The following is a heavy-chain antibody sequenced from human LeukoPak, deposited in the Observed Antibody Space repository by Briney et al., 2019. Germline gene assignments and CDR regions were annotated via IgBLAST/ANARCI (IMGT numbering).Heavy chain of an antibody. J-gene: IGHJ4*02. V-gene: IGHV4-59*08. D-gene: IGHD3-10*01. Sequence: PSETLSLTCTVSGGSISSYYWSWIRQPPGKGLEWIGYIYYSGSTNYNPSLKSRVTISVDTSKNQFSLKLSSVTAADTAVYYCVRHVDYYGSFDYWGQGTPVTVSS. CDR2: IYYSGST. CDR3: VRHVDYYGSFDY. CDR1: GGSISSYY.